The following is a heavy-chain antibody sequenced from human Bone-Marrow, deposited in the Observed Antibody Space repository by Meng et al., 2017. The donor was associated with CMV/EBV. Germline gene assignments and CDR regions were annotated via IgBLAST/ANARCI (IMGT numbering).Heavy chain of an antibody. J-gene: IGHJ6*02. CDR2: IYYSGST. Sequence: SETLSLTCTVSGGSISSYYWSWIRQPPGKGLEWIGYIYYSGSTNYNPSLKSRVTISVDTSKNQFSLKLSSVTAADTAVYYCARVPPTIHYYYYGMDVWGQGTTVTVSS. CDR1: GGSISSYY. CDR3: ARVPPTIHYYYYGMDV. D-gene: IGHD2-2*01. V-gene: IGHV4-59*01.